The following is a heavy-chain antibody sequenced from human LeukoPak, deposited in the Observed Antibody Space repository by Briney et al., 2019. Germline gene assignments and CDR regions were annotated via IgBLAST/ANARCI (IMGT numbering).Heavy chain of an antibody. CDR1: GFIFNSYG. Sequence: GGSLRLSCAASGFIFNSYGIHWVRQAPGKGLEWVAVIWYAESSTYYTDSVKGRFTISRDNSKKTVYLQMNSLRVKDTGVYYCARDGSFGRDVWGQGTTVTVSS. V-gene: IGHV3-33*01. CDR2: IWYAESST. D-gene: IGHD6-19*01. J-gene: IGHJ6*02. CDR3: ARDGSFGRDV.